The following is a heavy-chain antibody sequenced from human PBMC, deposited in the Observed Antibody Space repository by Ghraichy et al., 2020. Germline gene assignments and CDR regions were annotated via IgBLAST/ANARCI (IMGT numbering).Heavy chain of an antibody. CDR1: GYSFTSYW. D-gene: IGHD6-13*01. CDR3: ARASGYWAAAGTSPRDYYYGMDV. J-gene: IGHJ6*02. V-gene: IGHV5-51*01. Sequence: GESLNISCKGSGYSFTSYWIGWVRQMPGKGLEWMGIIYPGDSDTRYSPSFQGQVTISADKSISTAYLQWSSLKASDTAMYYCARASGYWAAAGTSPRDYYYGMDVWGQGTTVTVSS. CDR2: IYPGDSDT.